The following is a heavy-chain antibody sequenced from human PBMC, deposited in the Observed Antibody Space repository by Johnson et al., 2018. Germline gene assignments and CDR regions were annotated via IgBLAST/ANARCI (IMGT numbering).Heavy chain of an antibody. CDR1: GFSFSSYV. J-gene: IGHJ6*03. CDR3: ARDAHYYFYYYMDI. CDR2: ISSEGRTI. Sequence: VQLLESGGGVVQPGRSLKVSCAASGFSFSSYVMHWVRQAPGKGLEWGAGISSEGRTIFYADSVKGRFTISRDNSRNTVDLQMNSRRAEDTAMYYCARDAHYYFYYYMDIWGKGTTVTVSS. V-gene: IGHV3-30*03.